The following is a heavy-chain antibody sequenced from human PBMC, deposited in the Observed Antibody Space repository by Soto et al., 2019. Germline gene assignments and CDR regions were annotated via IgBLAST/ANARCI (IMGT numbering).Heavy chain of an antibody. Sequence: GGSLRLSCAASGFTFSSYAMSWVRQAPGKGLEWVSAISGSGGSTYYADSVKGRFTISRDNSKNTLYLQMNSLRAEDTAVYYCAKAIEQWLVQGASGYYGMDVWGQGTTVTVSS. V-gene: IGHV3-23*01. CDR1: GFTFSSYA. CDR3: AKAIEQWLVQGASGYYGMDV. D-gene: IGHD6-19*01. CDR2: ISGSGGST. J-gene: IGHJ6*02.